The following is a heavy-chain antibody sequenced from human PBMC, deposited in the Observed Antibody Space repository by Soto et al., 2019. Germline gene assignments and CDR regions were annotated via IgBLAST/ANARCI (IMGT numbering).Heavy chain of an antibody. CDR1: CGSVTNGRSS. D-gene: IGHD6-13*01. V-gene: IGHV4-30-2*06. CDR3: AGIAEDIYYGMDV. J-gene: IGHJ6*02. Sequence: SETLSLTCSVSCGSVTNGRSSWNWIRQSPGKGLEWSAYIYHSGSTYYNPSLRSRVTISVDRSENQFSLKLSSVTAADTAVYYCAGIAEDIYYGMDVWGQGTTVTVSS. CDR2: IYHSGST.